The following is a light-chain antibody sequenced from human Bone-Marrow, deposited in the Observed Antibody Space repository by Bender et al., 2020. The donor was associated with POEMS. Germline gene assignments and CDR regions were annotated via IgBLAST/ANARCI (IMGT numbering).Light chain of an antibody. V-gene: IGLV3-25*03. CDR3: QSVDTSATYVI. J-gene: IGLJ2*01. Sequence: SSELTQAPSVSVSPGQTATITCSGDALAKEYVYWYQQRPGQAPVLVTYKDTERPSGIPERFSGSTSGTTATLTISQVQAEDAADYYCQSVDTSATYVIFGAGTTLTVL. CDR2: KDT. CDR1: ALAKEY.